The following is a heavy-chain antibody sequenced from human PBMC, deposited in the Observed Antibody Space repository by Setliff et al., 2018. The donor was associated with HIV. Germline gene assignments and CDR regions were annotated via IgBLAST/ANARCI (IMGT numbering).Heavy chain of an antibody. D-gene: IGHD3-10*01. J-gene: IGHJ4*02. CDR3: VREGVRRGLGSGSFRYRAYYFDQ. Sequence: TLSLTCTVSGGSISTSSSYWGWIRQPPGKGLEWIGSIYYSGNTYFSPSLKSRITISVDTSKNQFSLNLRSVTAADTAVYYCVREGVRRGLGSGSFRYRAYYFDQWGQGTLVTVPQ. V-gene: IGHV4-39*07. CDR2: IYYSGNT. CDR1: GGSISTSSSY.